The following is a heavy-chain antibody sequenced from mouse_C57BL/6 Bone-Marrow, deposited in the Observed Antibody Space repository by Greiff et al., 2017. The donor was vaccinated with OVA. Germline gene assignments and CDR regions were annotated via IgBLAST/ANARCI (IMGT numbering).Heavy chain of an antibody. CDR1: GFTFSDFY. J-gene: IGHJ3*01. V-gene: IGHV7-1*01. CDR3: ARDALGWPFAY. Sequence: EVKLVESGGGLVQSGRSLRLSCATSGFTFSDFYMEWVRQAPGKGLEWIAVSRNKANDYTTEYSASVKGRFIVSRDTSQSILYLQMNALRAEDTSIYYCARDALGWPFAYWGQGTLVTVSA. CDR2: SRNKANDYTT. D-gene: IGHD2-3*01.